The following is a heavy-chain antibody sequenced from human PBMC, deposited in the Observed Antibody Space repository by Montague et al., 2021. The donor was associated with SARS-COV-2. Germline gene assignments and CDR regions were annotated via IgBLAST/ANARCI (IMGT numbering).Heavy chain of an antibody. Sequence: SETLSLTCTVSGASISSYYWSWIRQPPGKGREWIGYIYYSGSTNYNPSXXSPVTISVDTSKNQFSLKLSSVTAADTAVYYCARGDVEMATIKSGGPFYHFDYWGQGTLVTVSS. D-gene: IGHD5-24*01. CDR2: IYYSGST. V-gene: IGHV4-59*13. CDR1: GASISSYY. J-gene: IGHJ4*02. CDR3: ARGDVEMATIKSGGPFYHFDY.